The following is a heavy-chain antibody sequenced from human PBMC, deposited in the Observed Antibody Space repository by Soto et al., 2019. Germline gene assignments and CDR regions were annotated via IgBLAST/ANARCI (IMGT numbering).Heavy chain of an antibody. CDR1: GFSFSRYT. J-gene: IGHJ5*02. V-gene: IGHV5-10-1*01. Sequence: GESLKISCVGSGFSFSRYTVGWVRQVPGKGLEWMGRIDPSDSYTNYSPSFQGHVTISADKSISTAYLQWSSLKASDTAMYYCARGRGVIAVAGNNWFDPWGQGTLVTVSS. CDR2: IDPSDSYT. CDR3: ARGRGVIAVAGNNWFDP. D-gene: IGHD6-19*01.